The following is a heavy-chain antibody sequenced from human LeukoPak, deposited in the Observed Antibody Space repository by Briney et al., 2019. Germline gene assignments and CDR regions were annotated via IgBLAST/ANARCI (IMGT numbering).Heavy chain of an antibody. Sequence: SETLSLTCSVSVGSIRISSYYWGWIRQPPGRGLEWIGSIYYSGSTYYNPSLKSRVTISVDTSKNQFSLKLSSVTAADTAVYYCARTLVGADFYYWGQGTLVTVSS. D-gene: IGHD1-26*01. CDR3: ARTLVGADFYY. CDR1: VGSIRISSYY. V-gene: IGHV4-39*01. J-gene: IGHJ4*02. CDR2: IYYSGST.